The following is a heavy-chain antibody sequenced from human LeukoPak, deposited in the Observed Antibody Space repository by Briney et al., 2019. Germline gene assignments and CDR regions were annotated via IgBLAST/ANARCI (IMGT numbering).Heavy chain of an antibody. J-gene: IGHJ3*02. V-gene: IGHV4-59*01. CDR2: IYYSGST. CDR1: GGSISSYY. D-gene: IGHD6-19*01. Sequence: SETLSLTCTVSGGSISSYYWSWIRQPPGKGLEWIGYIYYSGSTNYNPSLKSRVTISVDTSKNQFSLKLSSVTAADTAVYYCARDSSYSSGSVRDAFDIWGQGTVVTVSS. CDR3: ARDSSYSSGSVRDAFDI.